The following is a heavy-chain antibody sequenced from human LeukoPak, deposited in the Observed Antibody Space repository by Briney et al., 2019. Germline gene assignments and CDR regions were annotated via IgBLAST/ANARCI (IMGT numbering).Heavy chain of an antibody. J-gene: IGHJ4*02. CDR1: GGSISSYY. D-gene: IGHD2-21*02. CDR3: ARQGNATAIDY. Sequence: PSETLSDSSTVSGGSISSYYWSWIRQPAGKGLEWIGRIYASGNTSYNPSLESRVTMSVDTSKNLFALKLSSVTAADTAVYYCARQGNATAIDYWGQGTLVTVSS. CDR2: IYASGNT. V-gene: IGHV4-4*07.